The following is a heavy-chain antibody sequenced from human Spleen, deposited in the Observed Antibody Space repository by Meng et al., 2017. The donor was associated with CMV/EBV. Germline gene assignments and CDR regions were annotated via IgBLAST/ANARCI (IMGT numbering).Heavy chain of an antibody. CDR1: GGSISSYF. CDR2: VYYSGST. V-gene: IGHV4-59*01. CDR3: ARGIVATRRGVFYFDY. Sequence: SETLSLTCTVSGGSISSYFWSWIRQPPGKALEWIGYVYYSGSTNYNPSLESRVTTSVDTSKNKFSLKLSSVTAADTAVYYCARGIVATRRGVFYFDYWGQGTLVTVSS. J-gene: IGHJ4*02. D-gene: IGHD5-12*01.